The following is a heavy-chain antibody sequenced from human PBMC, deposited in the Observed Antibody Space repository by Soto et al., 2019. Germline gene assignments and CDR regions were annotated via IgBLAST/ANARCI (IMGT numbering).Heavy chain of an antibody. V-gene: IGHV3-30-3*01. D-gene: IGHD6-25*01. CDR1: GFTFSSYA. Sequence: QVQLVESGGGVVQPGRSLRLSCAASGFTFSSYAMHWVRQAPGKGLEWVAVISYDGSNKYYADSVKGRFTISRDNSKNTLYLQMNSRRAEDTAVYYCARGGSNGYFDYWGQGTLVTVSS. J-gene: IGHJ4*02. CDR3: ARGGSNGYFDY. CDR2: ISYDGSNK.